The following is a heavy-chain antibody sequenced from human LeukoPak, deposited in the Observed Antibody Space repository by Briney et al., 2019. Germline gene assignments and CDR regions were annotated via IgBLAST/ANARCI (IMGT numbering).Heavy chain of an antibody. CDR2: ISSSSSTI. Sequence: GGSLRLSCAASGFTFSSYSMNWVRQAPGKGLEWVSYISSSSSTIYYADSVKGRFTISRGNAKNSLYLQMNSLRAEDTAVYYCARDLYGGTGTDMQDYWGQGTLVTVSS. CDR3: ARDLYGGTGTDMQDY. V-gene: IGHV3-48*01. J-gene: IGHJ4*02. D-gene: IGHD1-1*01. CDR1: GFTFSSYS.